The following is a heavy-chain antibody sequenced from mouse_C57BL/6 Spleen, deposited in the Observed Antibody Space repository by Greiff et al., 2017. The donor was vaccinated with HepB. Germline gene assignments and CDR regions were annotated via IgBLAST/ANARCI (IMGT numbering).Heavy chain of an antibody. CDR1: GFTFSDYG. D-gene: IGHD1-1*01. V-gene: IGHV5-17*01. CDR2: ISSGSSTI. J-gene: IGHJ4*01. CDR3: ARPPPYYYGSSLLAMDY. Sequence: EVQGVESGGGLVKPGGSLKLSCAASGFTFSDYGMHWVRQAPEKGLEWVAYISSGSSTIYYADTVKGRFTISRDNAKNTMFLQMTSLRSEDTAMYYCARPPPYYYGSSLLAMDYWGQGTSVTVSS.